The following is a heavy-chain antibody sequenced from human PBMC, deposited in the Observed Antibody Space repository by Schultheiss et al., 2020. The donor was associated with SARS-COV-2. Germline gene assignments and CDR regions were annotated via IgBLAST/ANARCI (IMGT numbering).Heavy chain of an antibody. D-gene: IGHD4-11*01. Sequence: SQTLSLTCTVSGGFISSYYWSWIRQPPGKGLEWIGYIYYTGSTNYNPSLKSRVTISVDTSKNQFSLKLSSVTAADTAVYYCARWGRATVTLGAFDIWGQGTMVTVSS. CDR2: IYYTGST. CDR1: GGFISSYY. V-gene: IGHV4-59*01. CDR3: ARWGRATVTLGAFDI. J-gene: IGHJ3*02.